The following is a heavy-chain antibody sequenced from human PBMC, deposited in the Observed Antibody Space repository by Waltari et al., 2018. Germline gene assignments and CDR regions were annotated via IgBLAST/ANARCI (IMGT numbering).Heavy chain of an antibody. V-gene: IGHV1-24*01. CDR2: FDPEDGET. Sequence: QVQLVQSGAEVKKPGASVKVSCKVSGYTLTELSLPWVRQAPGKGLEWMGGFDPEDGETIYAQKFQGRVTMTEDTSTDTAYMELSSLRSEDTAVYYCATGESYGYSSSWPSGGGYWGQGTLVTVSS. CDR1: GYTLTELS. CDR3: ATGESYGYSSSWPSGGGY. J-gene: IGHJ4*02. D-gene: IGHD6-13*01.